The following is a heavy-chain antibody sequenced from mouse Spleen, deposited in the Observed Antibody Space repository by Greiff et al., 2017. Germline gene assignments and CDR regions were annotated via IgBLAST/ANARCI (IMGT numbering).Heavy chain of an antibody. CDR2: INPGSGGT. Sequence: QVQLQQSGAELVRPGTSVKVSCKASGYAFTNYLIEWVKQRPGQGLEWIGVINPGSGGTNYNEKFKGKATLTADKSSSTAYMQLSSLTSEDSAVYFCARGGYDGWFAYWGQGTLVTVSA. J-gene: IGHJ3*01. V-gene: IGHV1-54*01. CDR1: GYAFTNYL. CDR3: ARGGYDGWFAY. D-gene: IGHD2-2*01.